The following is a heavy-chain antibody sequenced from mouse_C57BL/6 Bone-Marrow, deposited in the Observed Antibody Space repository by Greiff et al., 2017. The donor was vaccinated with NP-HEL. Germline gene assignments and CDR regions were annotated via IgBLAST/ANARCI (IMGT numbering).Heavy chain of an antibody. Sequence: VQLQQPGAELVKPGASVKLSCKASGYTFTSYWMHWVKQRPGQGLEWIGMIHPNSGSTNYNEKFKSKATLTVDKSSSTAYMQLSSLTSEDSAFYFCARRRKGDYAMDYWGQGTSVTVSS. J-gene: IGHJ4*01. V-gene: IGHV1-64*01. CDR3: ARRRKGDYAMDY. CDR2: IHPNSGST. CDR1: GYTFTSYW.